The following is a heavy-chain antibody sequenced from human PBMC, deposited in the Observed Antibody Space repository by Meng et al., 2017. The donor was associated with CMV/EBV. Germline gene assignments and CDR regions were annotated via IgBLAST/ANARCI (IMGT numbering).Heavy chain of an antibody. CDR3: ARALLAGTTFLVFDP. CDR2: IYYSGST. CDR1: GGSISSSSYY. V-gene: IGHV4-39*07. J-gene: IGHJ5*02. Sequence: GSLRLSCTVSGGSISSSSYYWGWIRQPPGKGLEWIGSIYYSGSTYYNPSLKSRVTISVDTSKNQFSLKLSSVTAADTAVYYCARALLAGTTFLVFDPWGQGTLVTVSS. D-gene: IGHD1-7*01.